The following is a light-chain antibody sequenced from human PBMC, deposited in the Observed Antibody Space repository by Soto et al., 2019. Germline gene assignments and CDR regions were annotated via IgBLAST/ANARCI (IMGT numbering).Light chain of an antibody. CDR2: DAS. CDR1: QSVSSY. J-gene: IGKJ5*01. Sequence: EIVLTQSPATLSLSPGERATLSCRASQSVSSYLAWYQQKPGQAPRLLIYDASNRVPGIPARFSGSGSGTDFTLTISSLEPEDFAVYYCQQRFNWPPITFGQGTRLDIK. CDR3: QQRFNWPPIT. V-gene: IGKV3-11*01.